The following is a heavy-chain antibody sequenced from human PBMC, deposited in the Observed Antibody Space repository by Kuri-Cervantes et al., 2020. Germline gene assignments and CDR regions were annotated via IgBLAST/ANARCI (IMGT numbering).Heavy chain of an antibody. CDR3: ARAPFDWRFDY. Sequence: SETLSLTCTVSGYSISTGYYWGWIRQAPGKGLEWIGSMYYTGSTYNNPSLKSRVTISVDTSKNQFSLKLSSVTAADTAVYYCARAPFDWRFDYWGQGTLVTVSS. CDR1: GYSISTGYY. J-gene: IGHJ4*02. V-gene: IGHV4-38-2*02. D-gene: IGHD3-9*01. CDR2: MYYTGST.